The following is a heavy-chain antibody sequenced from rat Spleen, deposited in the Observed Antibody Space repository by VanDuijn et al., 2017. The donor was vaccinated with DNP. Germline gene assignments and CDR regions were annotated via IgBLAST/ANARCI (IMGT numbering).Heavy chain of an antibody. J-gene: IGHJ3*01. D-gene: IGHD1-6*01. CDR1: GFTFSDYS. Sequence: EVQLVESGGGLVQPGRSLKLSCAASGFTFSDYSMAWVRQAPKKGLEWVATIVYDGSGSYYGDSVTGRFTISIDNAKSCLYLHMDSLKSEDTATYYCARQRVMYTTATGFAYWGQGTLVTVSS. V-gene: IGHV5-7*01. CDR3: ARQRVMYTTATGFAY. CDR2: IVYDGSGS.